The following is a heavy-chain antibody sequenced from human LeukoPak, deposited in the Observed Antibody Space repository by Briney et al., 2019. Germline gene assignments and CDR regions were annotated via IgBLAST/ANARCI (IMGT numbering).Heavy chain of an antibody. Sequence: PSQTLSLTCTVSGASIRSGDYYWSWIRQPPGKGLEWIGYIYDSGSTYYNPSLKSRITISVDTSENRFSLKLSSVTAADTAVYYCARDCSGGSCYGAFDIWGQGTMVTVSS. V-gene: IGHV4-30-4*01. CDR2: IYDSGST. CDR1: GASIRSGDYY. J-gene: IGHJ3*02. CDR3: ARDCSGGSCYGAFDI. D-gene: IGHD2-15*01.